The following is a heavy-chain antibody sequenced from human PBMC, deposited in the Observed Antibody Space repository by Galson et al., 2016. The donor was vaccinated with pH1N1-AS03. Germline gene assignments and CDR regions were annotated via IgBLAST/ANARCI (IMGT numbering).Heavy chain of an antibody. J-gene: IGHJ4*02. CDR1: GYTFSSYW. CDR2: IYPSDSDT. V-gene: IGHV5-51*01. CDR3: ARWSNDYGSY. Sequence: QSGAEVKKPGESRKISCKGSGYTFSSYWIAWVRQMPGKGLEWMGIIYPSDSDTRYNSSFQGQVTISADTSISTAYLQWNSLKASDTAIYYCARWSNDYGSYWGQGTLVTVSS. D-gene: IGHD4-17*01.